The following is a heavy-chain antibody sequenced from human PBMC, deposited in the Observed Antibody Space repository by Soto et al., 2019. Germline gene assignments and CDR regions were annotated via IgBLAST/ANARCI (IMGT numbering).Heavy chain of an antibody. V-gene: IGHV3-30*03. CDR3: ARPGRDFWSGRYYFDY. CDR1: GFIFSRYG. Sequence: QMQLVESGGGVVQSGGSLRLSCGGSGFIFSRYGMHWVRQAPGKGLEWVTGISYDGGERFYADSVKGRFTISRDNSKNTLYLQMNSLRAEDTAVYYCARPGRDFWSGRYYFDYWGQGTLVTVSS. J-gene: IGHJ4*02. CDR2: ISYDGGER. D-gene: IGHD3-3*01.